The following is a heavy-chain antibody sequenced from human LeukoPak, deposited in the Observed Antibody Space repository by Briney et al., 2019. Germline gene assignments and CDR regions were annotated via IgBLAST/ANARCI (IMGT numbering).Heavy chain of an antibody. CDR1: GYTLTELS. CDR2: FDPEDGET. V-gene: IGHV1-24*01. D-gene: IGHD2-21*02. CDR3: ARDPNTCGDCYPPDY. Sequence: ASVKVSCKVSGYTLTELSMHWVRQAPGKGLEWMGGFDPEDGETIYAQKLQGRVTMTTDTSTSTAYMELRSLRSDDTAVYYCARDPNTCGDCYPPDYWGQGTLVTVSS. J-gene: IGHJ4*02.